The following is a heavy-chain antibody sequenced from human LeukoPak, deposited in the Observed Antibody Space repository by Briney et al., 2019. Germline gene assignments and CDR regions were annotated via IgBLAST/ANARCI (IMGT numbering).Heavy chain of an antibody. D-gene: IGHD2-2*01. CDR2: IYSGDSDT. CDR1: GYSFTSYW. Sequence: GESLKISCKGSGYSFTSYWIGWVRQMPGKGLEWMGIIYSGDSDTRYSPSFQGQVTISADKSISTAYLQWSSLKASDAAMYYCARPCSSTSCYDAFDIWGQGTMVTVSS. J-gene: IGHJ3*02. V-gene: IGHV5-51*01. CDR3: ARPCSSTSCYDAFDI.